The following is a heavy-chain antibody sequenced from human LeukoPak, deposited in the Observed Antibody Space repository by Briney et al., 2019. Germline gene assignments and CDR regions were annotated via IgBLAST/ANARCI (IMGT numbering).Heavy chain of an antibody. CDR3: ARARFMGIQNWYFDL. Sequence: GGSLRLSCAASGFTFSSYSMNWVRQAPGKGLEWVSYISSSSSTIYYADSVKGRFTISRDNAKNSLYLQMNSLRAEDTAVYYCARARFMGIQNWYFDLWGRGTLVTVSS. D-gene: IGHD7-27*01. V-gene: IGHV3-48*04. CDR1: GFTFSSYS. J-gene: IGHJ2*01. CDR2: ISSSSSTI.